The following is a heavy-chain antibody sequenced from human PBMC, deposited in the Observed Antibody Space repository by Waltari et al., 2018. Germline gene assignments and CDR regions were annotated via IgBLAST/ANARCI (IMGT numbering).Heavy chain of an antibody. CDR2: INHSGRT. J-gene: IGHJ5*02. CDR3: ARKGLHRRNWFDP. D-gene: IGHD5-12*01. CDR1: GGSFSGYY. Sequence: QVQLQQWRAGLLKPSETLSLICAVYGGSFSGYYWRWIPQPPGKGLEWNGEINHSGRTNYYPSHKSRVTIAVDTSKNQFSLKLSSVTAADTAVYYCARKGLHRRNWFDPWGQGTLVTVSS. V-gene: IGHV4-34*01.